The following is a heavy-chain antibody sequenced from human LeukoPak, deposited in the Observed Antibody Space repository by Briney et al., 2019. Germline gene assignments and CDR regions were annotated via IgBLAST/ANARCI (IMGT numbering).Heavy chain of an antibody. V-gene: IGHV3-66*01. CDR2: IYSGGTT. CDR1: GVTVTSHY. Sequence: GGSLRLSCAASGVTVTSHYMSWVRQAPGEGLEWVSVIYSGGTTVYADSVKGRFTISRDNSKNTLYLQMNSLRAEGTAVYYCASSYSSSWPEIDYWGQGTLVTVSS. D-gene: IGHD6-13*01. J-gene: IGHJ4*02. CDR3: ASSYSSSWPEIDY.